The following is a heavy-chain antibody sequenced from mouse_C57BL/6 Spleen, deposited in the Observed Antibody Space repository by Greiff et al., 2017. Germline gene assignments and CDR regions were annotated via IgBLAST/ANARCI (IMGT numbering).Heavy chain of an antibody. CDR1: GFTFSSYA. Sequence: EVKLVESGGGLVKPGGSLKLSCAASGFTFSSYAMSWVRQTPEKRLAWVAPISAGGSYTYYPDNVKGRFTITRDNAKNNQYLHMSHLKSEDTAMYYCARDEGGTGVFDYWGQGTTLTVSS. J-gene: IGHJ2*01. CDR2: ISAGGSYT. CDR3: ARDEGGTGVFDY. D-gene: IGHD4-1*01. V-gene: IGHV5-4*01.